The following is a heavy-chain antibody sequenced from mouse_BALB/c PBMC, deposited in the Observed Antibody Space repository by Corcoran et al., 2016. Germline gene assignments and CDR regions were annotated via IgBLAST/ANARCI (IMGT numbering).Heavy chain of an antibody. CDR3: ARYYGNSYAMDY. V-gene: IGHV1S34*01. D-gene: IGHD2-1*01. Sequence: LVKTGAPVKISCKASGYSFTGYYMHWVKQSHGKSLEWIGYISCYNGATSYNQKFKGKATFTVDTSSSTAYMQFNSLTSEDSAVYYCARYYGNSYAMDYWGQGTSVTVSS. CDR1: GYSFTGYY. CDR2: ISCYNGAT. J-gene: IGHJ4*01.